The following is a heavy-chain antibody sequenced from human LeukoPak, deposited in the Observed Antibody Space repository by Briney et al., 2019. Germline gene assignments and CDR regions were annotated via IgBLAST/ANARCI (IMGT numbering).Heavy chain of an antibody. D-gene: IGHD3-10*01. CDR2: ISGSGGST. J-gene: IGHJ4*02. V-gene: IGHV3-23*01. CDR3: AKDRPQRFSITMVRGVIMVD. Sequence: PGGSLRLSCAASGFTFSSYAMSWVRQALGKGLGWVSAISGSGGSTYYADSVKGRFTVSRDNSKNTLYLQMNSLRAEDTAVYYCAKDRPQRFSITMVRGVIMVDWGQGTLVTVSS. CDR1: GFTFSSYA.